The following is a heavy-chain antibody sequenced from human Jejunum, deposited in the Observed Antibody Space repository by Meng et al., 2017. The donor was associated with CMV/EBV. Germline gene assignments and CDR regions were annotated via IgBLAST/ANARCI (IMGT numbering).Heavy chain of an antibody. CDR3: ARDCFAGSCGETMIVYSYYDMDV. J-gene: IGHJ6*02. V-gene: IGHV4-39*07. D-gene: IGHD3-22*01. CDR1: Y. CDR2: IYYSGRT. Sequence: YWGWIRQPPGKGLEWIGSIYYSGRTSYNPSLKSRVTISLDTSKNQFSLRLSSVTAADTAVYYCARDCFAGSCGETMIVYSYYDMDVWGQGTTVTVSS.